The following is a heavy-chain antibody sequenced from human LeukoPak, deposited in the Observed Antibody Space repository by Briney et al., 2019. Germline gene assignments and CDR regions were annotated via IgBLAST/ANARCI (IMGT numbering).Heavy chain of an antibody. V-gene: IGHV5-51*01. CDR3: ARLHSSLSAPVDH. J-gene: IGHJ1*01. Sequence: GESLKIYSRGSPYSFTTYWIFWVRQMPGKGLEWMGIIYPHDSDTRYSPSFLGQVTISADRSINTAYLQWTSLKASDTAIYYCARLHSSLSAPVDHWGQGTLVSVSS. CDR1: PYSFTTYW. D-gene: IGHD6-6*01. CDR2: IYPHDSDT.